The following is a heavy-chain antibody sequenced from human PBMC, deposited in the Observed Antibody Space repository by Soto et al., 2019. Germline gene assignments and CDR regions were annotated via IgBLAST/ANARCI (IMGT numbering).Heavy chain of an antibody. D-gene: IGHD6-13*01. CDR3: ARGAAAAGYFDY. Sequence: GGSLRLSCAASGFTFSSYAMHWVRQAPGKGLEYVSAISSNGGSTYYANSVKGRFTISRDNSKNTLYLQMGSLRAEDMAVYYCARGAAAAGYFDYWGQGTLVTVSS. CDR2: ISSNGGST. J-gene: IGHJ4*02. CDR1: GFTFSSYA. V-gene: IGHV3-64*01.